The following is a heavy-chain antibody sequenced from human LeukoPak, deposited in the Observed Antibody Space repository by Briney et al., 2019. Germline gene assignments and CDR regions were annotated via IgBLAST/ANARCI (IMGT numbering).Heavy chain of an antibody. V-gene: IGHV4-39*07. Sequence: SETLSLTCTVSGGSISSSSYYWGWIRQPPGKGLEWIGSIYHSGSTYYNPSLKSRGTIAGETSKNRFSLKLSAVTAAENAVYCCGRSCRILDIEARIRARLGGNGFDIWGQGTMVTVSS. D-gene: IGHD5-12*01. CDR1: GGSISSSSYY. J-gene: IGHJ3*02. CDR3: GRSCRILDIEARIRARLGGNGFDI. CDR2: IYHSGST.